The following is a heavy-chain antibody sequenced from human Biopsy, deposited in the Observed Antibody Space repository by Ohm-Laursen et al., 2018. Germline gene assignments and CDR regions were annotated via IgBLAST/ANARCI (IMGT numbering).Heavy chain of an antibody. CDR3: ARWTPEYDSSRYYLDAFDI. V-gene: IGHV4-4*07. Sequence: TLSLTCTVSGGSLSSYYWSWIRQPAGKGLEWIGRIYSSGSTNYNPSLKSRVTLSMDTSKRQFSLKLSFVTAADTAVYYCARWTPEYDSSRYYLDAFDIWGQGTKVTVSS. CDR1: GGSLSSYY. J-gene: IGHJ3*02. D-gene: IGHD3-22*01. CDR2: IYSSGST.